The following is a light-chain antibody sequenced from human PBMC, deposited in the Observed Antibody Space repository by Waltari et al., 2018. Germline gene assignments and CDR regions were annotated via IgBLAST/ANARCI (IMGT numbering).Light chain of an antibody. J-gene: IGKJ1*01. V-gene: IGKV2-30*02. CDR1: QSLVHSDGNAY. CDR3: MQGTHWPRT. Sequence: DVVMTQSPLSLPVTLGQPASISCFSSQSLVHSDGNAYLNWFHQRPGQSTRRLIYQVSTRDSGVPDRFSGSGSGTDFTLKISRVEAEDVGVYYCMQGTHWPRTFGQGTKVEIK. CDR2: QVS.